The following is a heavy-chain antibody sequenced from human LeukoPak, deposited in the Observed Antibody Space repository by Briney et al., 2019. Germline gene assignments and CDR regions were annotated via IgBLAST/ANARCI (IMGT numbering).Heavy chain of an antibody. V-gene: IGHV4-39*07. Sequence: PSETLSLTCTVSGGSISSSSYYWGWIRQPPGKGLEWIGSIYYSGSTYYNPSLKSRVTISVDTSKNQFSLKLSSVTAADTAVYYCARDPGSYGLFDYWGQGTLVTVSS. CDR3: ARDPGSYGLFDY. CDR1: GGSISSSSYY. J-gene: IGHJ4*02. D-gene: IGHD5-18*01. CDR2: IYYSGST.